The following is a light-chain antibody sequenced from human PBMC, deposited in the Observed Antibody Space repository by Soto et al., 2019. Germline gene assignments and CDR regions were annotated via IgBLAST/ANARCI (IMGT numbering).Light chain of an antibody. V-gene: IGKV3D-20*01. J-gene: IGKJ4*01. CDR2: DAS. Sequence: EIVLTQSPATLSLSPGERATLSCGASQSVSNNYLAWYQHRPGLAPRLLIYDASTRATGIPDRFSGSGSGTDFSLTISRLEPEDFAVYYCQQYDSAPVTFGGGTKVEIK. CDR1: QSVSNNY. CDR3: QQYDSAPVT.